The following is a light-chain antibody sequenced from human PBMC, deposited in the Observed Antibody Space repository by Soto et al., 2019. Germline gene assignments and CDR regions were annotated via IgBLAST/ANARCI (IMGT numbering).Light chain of an antibody. CDR2: GAS. Sequence: EIVLTQSPGTLSLSPGERATLSCRASQSVSSSYLAWYQQQPGQAPGLLIYGASSRATGIPDRFSGSGSVTDFTLTISRLEPEDFAVYYCQHYGSSTWTFGQGTKVEIK. CDR1: QSVSSSY. CDR3: QHYGSSTWT. V-gene: IGKV3-20*01. J-gene: IGKJ1*01.